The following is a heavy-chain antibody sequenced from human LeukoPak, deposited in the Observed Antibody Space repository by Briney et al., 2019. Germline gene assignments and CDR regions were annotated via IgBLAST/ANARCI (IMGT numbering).Heavy chain of an antibody. J-gene: IGHJ4*02. D-gene: IGHD6-13*01. CDR2: IYYSGST. Sequence: ETLSLPCAVSGGSISSNSYYWGWIRQPPGKGLEWIGSIYYSGSTYYNPSLKSRVTISVDTSKNQFSLKLSSVTAADTAVYYCARELSSSFDYWGQGTLVTVSS. CDR1: GGSISSNSYY. CDR3: ARELSSSFDY. V-gene: IGHV4-39*02.